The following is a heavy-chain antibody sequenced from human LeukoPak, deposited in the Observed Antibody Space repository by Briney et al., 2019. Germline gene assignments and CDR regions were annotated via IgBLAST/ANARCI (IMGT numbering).Heavy chain of an antibody. CDR1: GFTFSSYG. CDR2: ISYDGSNK. CDR3: AKDHSGYLDY. V-gene: IGHV3-30*18. J-gene: IGHJ4*02. Sequence: SCKASGFTFSSYGMHWVRQAPGKGLEWVAVISYDGSNKYYADSVKGRFTISRDNSKNTLYLQMNSLRAEDTAVYYCAKDHSGYLDYWGQGTLVTVSS. D-gene: IGHD1-26*01.